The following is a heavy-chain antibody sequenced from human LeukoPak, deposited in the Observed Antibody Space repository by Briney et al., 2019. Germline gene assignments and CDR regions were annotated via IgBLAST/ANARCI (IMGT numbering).Heavy chain of an antibody. Sequence: GRSLRLSCAAPGFTFSSYGMHWVRQAPGKGLEWVAVISYDGSNKYYADSVKGRFTISRDNSQNTLYLQMNSLRAEDTAVYYCAKDYAVGATGYTFDYWGQGTLVTVSS. D-gene: IGHD1-26*01. V-gene: IGHV3-30*18. CDR2: ISYDGSNK. CDR1: GFTFSSYG. J-gene: IGHJ4*02. CDR3: AKDYAVGATGYTFDY.